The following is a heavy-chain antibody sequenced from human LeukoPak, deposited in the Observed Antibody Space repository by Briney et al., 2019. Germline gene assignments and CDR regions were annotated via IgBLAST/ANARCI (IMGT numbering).Heavy chain of an antibody. V-gene: IGHV1-69*13. CDR1: GGTFSSYA. CDR2: IIPIFGTA. CDR3: ARDLAGDYVWGSYRYFDY. Sequence: GASVKVSCKASGGTFSSYAISWVRQAPGQGREWMGRIIPIFGTANYAQKFQGRVTITPDESTSTAYVELSSLRSEDTAVYYCARDLAGDYVWGSYRYFDYWGQGTLVTVSS. D-gene: IGHD3-16*02. J-gene: IGHJ4*02.